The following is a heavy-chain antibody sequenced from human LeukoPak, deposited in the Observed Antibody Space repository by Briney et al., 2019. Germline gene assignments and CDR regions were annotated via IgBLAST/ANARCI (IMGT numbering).Heavy chain of an antibody. CDR1: GFTFSSYA. J-gene: IGHJ5*01. CDR3: AKEDFRDHTTGFDS. D-gene: IGHD1-1*01. CDR2: ISGSGGT. V-gene: IGHV3-23*01. Sequence: GGSLRLSCAASGFTFSSYAMSWVRQAPGKGLEWVSAISGSGGTYYIASVKGRFIVSRDNSRNTLYLQLNSLRAEDTAIYYCAKEDFRDHTTGFDSWGQGTLVTVSS.